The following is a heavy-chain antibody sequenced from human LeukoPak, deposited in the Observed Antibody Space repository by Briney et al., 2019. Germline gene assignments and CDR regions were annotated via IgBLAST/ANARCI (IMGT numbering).Heavy chain of an antibody. CDR3: ARVDGGGFGEPFDY. D-gene: IGHD3-10*01. CDR2: IYHSGST. Sequence: SETLSLTCAVSGGSISSSNWWSWVRQPPGKGLEWIGEIYHSGSTNYNPSLKSRVTISVDKSKNQFSLKLSSVTAADTAVYYCARVDGGGFGEPFDYWGQGTLVTVSS. J-gene: IGHJ4*02. V-gene: IGHV4-4*02. CDR1: GGSISSSNW.